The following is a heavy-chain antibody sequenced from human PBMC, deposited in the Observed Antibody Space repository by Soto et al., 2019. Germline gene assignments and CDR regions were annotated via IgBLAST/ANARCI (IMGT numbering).Heavy chain of an antibody. V-gene: IGHV3-7*03. Sequence: EVQLVESGGGLVQPGGSLRLSCAASGFTFTNYYMSWVRQAQGKGLEWVANVNEDGSERYYVDSVKGRFTVSRDNAKNSLYLQMNSLRAEDTALYYCAKGPLGALGDYGGLFDYWGQGTLVTVSS. CDR2: VNEDGSER. J-gene: IGHJ4*02. D-gene: IGHD4-17*01. CDR3: AKGPLGALGDYGGLFDY. CDR1: GFTFTNYY.